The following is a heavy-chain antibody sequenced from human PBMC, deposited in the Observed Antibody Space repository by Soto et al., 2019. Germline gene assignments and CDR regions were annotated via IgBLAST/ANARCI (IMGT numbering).Heavy chain of an antibody. D-gene: IGHD2-8*01. CDR2: ISSSGSTI. CDR3: ARDQRGPSDRIVLMVYDNWFDP. J-gene: IGHJ5*02. V-gene: IGHV3-11*01. CDR1: GFTFSDYY. Sequence: GRSLRLSCAASGFTFSDYYMSWIRQAPGKGLEWVSYISSSGSTIYYADSVKGRFTISRDNAKNSLYLQMNSLRAEDTAVYYCARDQRGPSDRIVLMVYDNWFDPWGQGTLVTVSS.